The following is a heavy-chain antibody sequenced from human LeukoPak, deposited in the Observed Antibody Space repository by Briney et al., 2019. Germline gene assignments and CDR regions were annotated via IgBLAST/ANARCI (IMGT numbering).Heavy chain of an antibody. V-gene: IGHV3-23*01. J-gene: IGHJ4*02. CDR1: GFTFSSSA. CDR3: VRDFQNY. CDR2: ISNNGGYT. D-gene: IGHD2/OR15-2a*01. Sequence: PGGSLRLSCAASGFTFSSSAMSWVRQAPGKGLEWVSAISNNGGYTYYADSVQGRFTISRDNSKSTLCLQMNSLRAEDTAVYYCVRDFQNYWGQGTLVTVSS.